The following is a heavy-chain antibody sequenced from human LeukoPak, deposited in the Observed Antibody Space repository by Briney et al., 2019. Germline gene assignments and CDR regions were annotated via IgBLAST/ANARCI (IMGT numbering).Heavy chain of an antibody. CDR2: INAGNGNT. V-gene: IGHV1-3*01. J-gene: IGHJ4*02. Sequence: ASVKVSCKASGYTFTSYAMHWVRQAPGQRLEWMGWINAGNGNTKYSQKFQGRVTITRDTSASTAYMELSSLRSEDTAVYYCARPNPLGGCFDYWGQGTLVTVSS. D-gene: IGHD3-16*01. CDR3: ARPNPLGGCFDY. CDR1: GYTFTSYA.